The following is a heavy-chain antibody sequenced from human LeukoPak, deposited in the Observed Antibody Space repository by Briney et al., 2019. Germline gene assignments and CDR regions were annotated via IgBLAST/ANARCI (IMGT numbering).Heavy chain of an antibody. V-gene: IGHV3-74*01. Sequence: GGSLRLSCAASGFTFSNYWMHWVRQAPGKGLVWVSRINPDGGRISYADSVQGRFTISRDNSKNTLYLQMNSLRAEDTAVYYCARGEPRGDYVIGSFDYWGQGTLVTVSS. CDR1: GFTFSNYW. D-gene: IGHD4-17*01. CDR2: INPDGGRI. J-gene: IGHJ4*02. CDR3: ARGEPRGDYVIGSFDY.